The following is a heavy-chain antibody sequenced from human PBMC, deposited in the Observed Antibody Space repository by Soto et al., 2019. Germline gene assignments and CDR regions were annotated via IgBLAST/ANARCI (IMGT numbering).Heavy chain of an antibody. Sequence: QVQLQESGPGLVKPSQTLSLTCTVSGGSISSGDYYWSWIRQPPGKGLEWIGYIYYSGSTYYNPSLKRRFTISVDTSKNQFSLKLSSVTAADTAVYYCARDNRAFQAWFDPWGQGTLVTVSS. J-gene: IGHJ5*02. CDR1: GGSISSGDYY. V-gene: IGHV4-30-4*01. D-gene: IGHD3-10*01. CDR2: IYYSGST. CDR3: ARDNRAFQAWFDP.